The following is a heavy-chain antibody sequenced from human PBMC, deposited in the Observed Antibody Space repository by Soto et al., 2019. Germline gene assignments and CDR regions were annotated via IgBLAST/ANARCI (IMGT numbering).Heavy chain of an antibody. J-gene: IGHJ6*02. CDR2: IYSGGST. Sequence: PGGSLRLSCAASGFTFSSYAMSWVRQAPGKGLEWVSVIYSGGSTYYADSVKGRFTISRDNSKNTLYLQMNSLRAEDTAVYYCARDGVTIFGVVTAMDVWGQGTTVTVSS. CDR3: ARDGVTIFGVVTAMDV. D-gene: IGHD3-3*01. V-gene: IGHV3-66*01. CDR1: GFTFSSYA.